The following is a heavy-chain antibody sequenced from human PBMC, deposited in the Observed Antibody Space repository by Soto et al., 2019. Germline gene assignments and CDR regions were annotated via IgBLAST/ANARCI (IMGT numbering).Heavy chain of an antibody. J-gene: IGHJ4*02. CDR3: ARTLYGDDVDY. D-gene: IGHD4-17*01. CDR1: GYTFTSYA. CDR2: MNASNGNT. Sequence: GASVKVSCKASGYTFTSYAIHWVRQAPGQRLEWMGWMNASNGNTKYAQKFQGRVTMTRNTSISTAYMELSSLRSEDTAVYYCARTLYGDDVDYWGQGTLVTVSS. V-gene: IGHV1-3*01.